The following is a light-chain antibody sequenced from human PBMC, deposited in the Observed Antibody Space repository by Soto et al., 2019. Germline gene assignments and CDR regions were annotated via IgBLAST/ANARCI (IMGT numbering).Light chain of an antibody. CDR3: QQYENWPQLT. V-gene: IGKV3-15*01. Sequence: IVMTQSPATLSVSPGERAIRSCRASQSVGGDLAWYQRKPGQAPRLLIYGASSRAPGIPTRFSGSGSGTEFTLTISSLQSEDFAVYYCQQYENWPQLTFGGGTKVEIK. J-gene: IGKJ4*01. CDR2: GAS. CDR1: QSVGGD.